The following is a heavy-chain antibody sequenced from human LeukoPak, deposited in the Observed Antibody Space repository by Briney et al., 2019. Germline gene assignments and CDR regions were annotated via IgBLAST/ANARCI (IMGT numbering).Heavy chain of an antibody. V-gene: IGHV3-30-3*01. Sequence: PGTSLRLSCAASGFTFSNYAMHWVRQALGKGLEWVTVISYDGNNKYYADSVKGRFTISRDNSKNTVYLQMNSLRAEDTAVYYCASGQQWLDDWGQGTLVTVSS. D-gene: IGHD6-19*01. CDR2: ISYDGNNK. CDR1: GFTFSNYA. CDR3: ASGQQWLDD. J-gene: IGHJ4*02.